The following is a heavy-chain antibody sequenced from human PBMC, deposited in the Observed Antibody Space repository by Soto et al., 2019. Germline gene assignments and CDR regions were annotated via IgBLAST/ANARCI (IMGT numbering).Heavy chain of an antibody. V-gene: IGHV4-4*01. J-gene: IGHJ4*02. Sequence: QVKLQESGPGLATPAGTLSLTCAVSCVSISSDNWWSWVRQSPQRGLEYIGEIFHDGTANYYPSFERRVAISVDTYKNQFSLKLTSVTAADTDIYFCARLVYDTRLNYMYFDFWGQGTLVAVSS. CDR3: ARLVYDTRLNYMYFDF. CDR1: CVSISSDNW. D-gene: IGHD3-10*01. CDR2: IFHDGTA.